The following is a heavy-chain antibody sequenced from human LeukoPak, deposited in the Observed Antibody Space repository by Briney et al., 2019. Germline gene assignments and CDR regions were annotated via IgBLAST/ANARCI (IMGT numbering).Heavy chain of an antibody. J-gene: IGHJ4*02. D-gene: IGHD2-21*02. CDR3: LYCGGDCLRDY. Sequence: PSETLSLTCTVSGGSISSSSYYWGWIRQPPGKGLEWIGSIYYSGSTYYNPSLKSRVTISVDTSKNQFSLKLSSVTAADTAVYCALYCGGDCLRDYWGQGTLVTVSS. V-gene: IGHV4-39*01. CDR1: GGSISSSSYY. CDR2: IYYSGST.